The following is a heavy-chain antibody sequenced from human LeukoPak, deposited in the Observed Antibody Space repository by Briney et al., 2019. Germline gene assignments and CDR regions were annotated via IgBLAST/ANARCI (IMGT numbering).Heavy chain of an antibody. Sequence: SVKVSCKASGGTFSSYAISWVRQAPGQGLEWVGGIIPIFGTANYAQKFQGRVTITADESTSTAYMELSSLRSEDTAVYYCAVEGGFFRPAAETLDYYGMDVWGQGTTVTVSS. V-gene: IGHV1-69*13. CDR2: IIPIFGTA. CDR3: AVEGGFFRPAAETLDYYGMDV. CDR1: GGTFSSYA. D-gene: IGHD3-16*01. J-gene: IGHJ6*02.